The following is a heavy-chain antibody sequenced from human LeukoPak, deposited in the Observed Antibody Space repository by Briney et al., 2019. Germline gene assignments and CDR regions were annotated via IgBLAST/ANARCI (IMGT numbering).Heavy chain of an antibody. J-gene: IGHJ4*02. V-gene: IGHV3-66*02. Sequence: GGSLRLSCAASGFIVSSNYMSWVRQAPGKGLQWVSVIYTGGGTYYADSVKGRFTISRDNSENTLYLQMNSLRAEDTAVYYCAKGTSGGTYYALGYWGQGTLVTVPS. CDR1: GFIVSSNY. CDR3: AKGTSGGTYYALGY. D-gene: IGHD1-26*01. CDR2: IYTGGGT.